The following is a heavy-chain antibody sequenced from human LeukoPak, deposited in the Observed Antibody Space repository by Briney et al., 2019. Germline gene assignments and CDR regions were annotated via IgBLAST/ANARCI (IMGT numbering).Heavy chain of an antibody. V-gene: IGHV6-1*01. D-gene: IGHD2-8*02. CDR3: ARFAGGHFDY. J-gene: IGHJ4*02. Sequence: SQTLSLTCAISGDSVSSNSAGWNWVRQSPLRGLEWLGRTYYRSKWYNDYAVSVKSRITINPDTSKNQFSLQLNSVTPEDTAVYFCARFAGGHFDYWGQGTLVAVSS. CDR2: TYYRSKWYN. CDR1: GDSVSSNSAG.